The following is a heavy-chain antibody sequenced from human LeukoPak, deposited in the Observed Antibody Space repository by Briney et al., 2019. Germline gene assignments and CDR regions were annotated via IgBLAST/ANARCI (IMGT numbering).Heavy chain of an antibody. D-gene: IGHD1-26*01. V-gene: IGHV1-69*05. CDR3: AKSCGSYFEPSDY. CDR2: VIPIFGTA. J-gene: IGHJ4*02. CDR1: GGTFSSYA. Sequence: SVKVSCKASGGTFSSYAISWVRQAPGQGLEWVGGVIPIFGTANYAQKFQGRVTITTDESTSTAYMELSSLRSEDTAVYYCAKSCGSYFEPSDYWGQGTLVTVSS.